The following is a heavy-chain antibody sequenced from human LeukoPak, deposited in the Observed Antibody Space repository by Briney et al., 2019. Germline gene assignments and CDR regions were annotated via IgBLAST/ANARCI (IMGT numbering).Heavy chain of an antibody. CDR2: ISGSGGST. Sequence: PGGSLRLSCAASGFTFSNSAMTWVRQAPGKGLECVSAISGSGGSTYYADSVKGRFTISRDNSKNTLYLQMNSLRAEDSALYYCAKDWDYFDCWGQGALVTVSS. CDR1: GFTFSNSA. CDR3: AKDWDYFDC. V-gene: IGHV3-23*01. D-gene: IGHD3-16*01. J-gene: IGHJ4*02.